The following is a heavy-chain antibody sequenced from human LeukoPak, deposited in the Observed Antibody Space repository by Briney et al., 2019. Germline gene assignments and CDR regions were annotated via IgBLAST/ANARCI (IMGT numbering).Heavy chain of an antibody. V-gene: IGHV4-59*01. CDR3: ARDYMAFDY. Sequence: SETLPLTCTVSGGSISSYYWSWIRQPPGKGLEWIGYIYYSGSTNYNPSLKSRVTISVDTSKNQFSLKLSSVTAADTAVYYCARDYMAFDYWGQGTLDTVSS. CDR2: IYYSGST. CDR1: GGSISSYY. J-gene: IGHJ4*02. D-gene: IGHD3-10*01.